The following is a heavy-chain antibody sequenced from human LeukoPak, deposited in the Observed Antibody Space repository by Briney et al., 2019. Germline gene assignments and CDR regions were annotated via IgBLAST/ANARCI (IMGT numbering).Heavy chain of an antibody. CDR1: GFSFSGHW. Sequence: GGSLRLSCTASGFSFSGHWMHWARQLPGKGLVWVSRISPTGSTTSYADSVKGRFTVSRDNAKNTLYLQVNNLRAEDTAVYYCARGRLVQEYFDYWGQGTLVTVSS. V-gene: IGHV3-74*01. J-gene: IGHJ4*02. CDR3: ARGRLVQEYFDY. CDR2: ISPTGSTT. D-gene: IGHD6-19*01.